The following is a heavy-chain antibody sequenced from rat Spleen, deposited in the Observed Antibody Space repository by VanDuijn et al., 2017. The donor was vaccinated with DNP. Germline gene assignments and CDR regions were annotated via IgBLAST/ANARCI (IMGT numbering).Heavy chain of an antibody. CDR1: GYSITSNY. J-gene: IGHJ2*01. CDR3: ARWVWYFDY. V-gene: IGHV3-1*01. CDR2: ISYSDRA. Sequence: EVQLQESGPGLVKPSQSLSLTCSVTGYSITSNYWGWIRKFPGNKMEWIGHISYSDRATYNPSLKSRISITRDTSKNKFFLQLNSVTTEDTTTYYCARWVWYFDYWGQGIIVTVSS.